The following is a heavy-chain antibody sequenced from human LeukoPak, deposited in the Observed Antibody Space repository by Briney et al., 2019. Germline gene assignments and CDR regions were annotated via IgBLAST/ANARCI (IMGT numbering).Heavy chain of an antibody. CDR2: ISGSGHST. Sequence: GSLRLSCAASGFPFSSYAMSWVRQAPGKGLEWVSSISGSGHSTYYADSVKGRFTISRDNSKNTLYLQMNSLRAEDTAVYYCAKDRHRDSSGWHYYFDYWGQGTLVTVSS. V-gene: IGHV3-23*01. CDR1: GFPFSSYA. CDR3: AKDRHRDSSGWHYYFDY. D-gene: IGHD6-19*01. J-gene: IGHJ4*02.